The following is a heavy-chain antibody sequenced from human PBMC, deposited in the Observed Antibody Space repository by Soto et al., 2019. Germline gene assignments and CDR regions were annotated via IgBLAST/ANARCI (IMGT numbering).Heavy chain of an antibody. CDR1: GGSISSGGYY. V-gene: IGHV4-31*03. CDR2: IYYSGST. D-gene: IGHD2-2*01. J-gene: IGHJ4*02. Sequence: PSETLSLTCTVSGGSISSGGYYWSWIRQHPGKGLEWIGYIYYSGSTYYNPSLKSRVTISVDTPKNQFSLKLSSVTAADTAVYYCARGSIVVVQAATHWGQGTLVTVSS. CDR3: ARGSIVVVQAATH.